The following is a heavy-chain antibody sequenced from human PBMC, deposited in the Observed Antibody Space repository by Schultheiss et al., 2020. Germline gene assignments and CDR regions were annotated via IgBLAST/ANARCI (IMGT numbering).Heavy chain of an antibody. CDR3: AKDQRGSNAFDI. J-gene: IGHJ3*02. CDR2: ISSSSSTI. D-gene: IGHD1-26*01. V-gene: IGHV3-48*01. CDR1: GFTFSSFA. Sequence: GESLKISCAASGFTFSSFAMSWVRLAPGKGLEWVSYISSSSSTIYYADSVKGRFTISRDDSKNTVYLQMSSLRTEDTAVYYCAKDQRGSNAFDIRGQGSLVTVSS.